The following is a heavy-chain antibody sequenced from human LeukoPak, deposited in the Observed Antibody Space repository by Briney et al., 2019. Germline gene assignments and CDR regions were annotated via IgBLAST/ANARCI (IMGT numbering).Heavy chain of an antibody. Sequence: SETLSLTCTVSGGSISTYCWSWIRQPAGKGLEWIGYICTSGSTNYNPSLKSRVTMSVDTSNNEFSLKLNSVTAADTAVYYCARTYDSPGYYSPDYYYMDVWGKGTTVTVSS. CDR3: ARTYDSPGYYSPDYYYMDV. D-gene: IGHD3-22*01. V-gene: IGHV4-4*07. J-gene: IGHJ6*03. CDR2: ICTSGST. CDR1: GGSISTYC.